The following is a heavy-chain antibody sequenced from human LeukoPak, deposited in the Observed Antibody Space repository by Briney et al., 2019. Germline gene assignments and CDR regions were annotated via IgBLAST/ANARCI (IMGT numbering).Heavy chain of an antibody. J-gene: IGHJ4*02. D-gene: IGHD6-13*01. CDR3: ARQQLAGFDY. CDR1: GGSISSSSYY. Sequence: SETLSLTCTVSGGSISSSSYYWGWIRQPPGKGLEWIGSIYYSGSTYYNPSLKSRVTISVDTSKNQFSLKLSSVTAADTAVYYCARQQLAGFDYWGQGTLVTVSS. CDR2: IYYSGST. V-gene: IGHV4-39*01.